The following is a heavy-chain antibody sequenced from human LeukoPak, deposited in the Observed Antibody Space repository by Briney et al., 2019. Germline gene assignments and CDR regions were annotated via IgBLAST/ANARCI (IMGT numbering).Heavy chain of an antibody. CDR3: ARAGIAAAGTLNWFDP. J-gene: IGHJ5*02. D-gene: IGHD6-13*01. CDR1: GFILTSYG. Sequence: GGSLRLSCAASGFILTSYGMNWVRQAPGKGLEWVSGISWNSGSIGYADSVKGRFTISRDNAKNSLYLQMNSLRAEDTAVYYCARAGIAAAGTLNWFDPWGQGTLVTVSS. V-gene: IGHV3-48*04. CDR2: ISWNSGSI.